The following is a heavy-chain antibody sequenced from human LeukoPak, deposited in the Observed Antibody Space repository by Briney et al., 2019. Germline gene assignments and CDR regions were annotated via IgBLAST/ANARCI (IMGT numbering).Heavy chain of an antibody. D-gene: IGHD6-13*01. CDR2: ISYDGSNK. V-gene: IGHV3-30*18. Sequence: GRSLRLSCAASGFSFSSYGMHWVRQAPGKGLEWVAVISYDGSNKQYADSVKGRFTISRDNSKNTIYLQINRVRPDDTAVYYCAKPALYSSSWYNYFGNWGQGTLVTDSS. CDR3: AKPALYSSSWYNYFGN. J-gene: IGHJ4*02. CDR1: GFSFSSYG.